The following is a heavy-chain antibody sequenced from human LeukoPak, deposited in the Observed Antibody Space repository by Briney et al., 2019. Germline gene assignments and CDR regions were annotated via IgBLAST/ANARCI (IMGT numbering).Heavy chain of an antibody. Sequence: ASVKVSCKASGYIFTQYYIHWVRQAPGQGPEWMGWINPNSGGTNYAQKFRAGVTMTRDTSINTAYMELSRLTSDDTAVYYCASPLRAFSTTTYYYSDFDYWGQGTLVTVSS. V-gene: IGHV1-2*02. CDR3: ASPLRAFSTTTYYYSDFDY. CDR1: GYIFTQYY. J-gene: IGHJ4*02. D-gene: IGHD2/OR15-2a*01. CDR2: INPNSGGT.